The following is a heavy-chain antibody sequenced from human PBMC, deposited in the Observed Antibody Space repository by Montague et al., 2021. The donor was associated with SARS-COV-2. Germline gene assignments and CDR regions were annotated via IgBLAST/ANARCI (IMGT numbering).Heavy chain of an antibody. CDR3: VRSVGRRGTLYSSGWSKYPFDF. CDR1: GDSFSEYN. CDR2: INHRGLT. V-gene: IGHV4-34*01. J-gene: IGHJ4*01. Sequence: SETPSLTCAVYGDSFSEYNWSWIRQPPGKGLEWIGEINHRGLTKYNPSLNSRVTLSVDTSRNQFSLKLNSVTAADTAMYYCVRSVGRRGTLYSSGWSKYPFDFWGHGTLVTVSS. D-gene: IGHD6-19*01.